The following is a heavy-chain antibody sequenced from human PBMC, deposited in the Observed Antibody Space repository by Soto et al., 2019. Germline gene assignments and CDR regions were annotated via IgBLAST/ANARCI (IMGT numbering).Heavy chain of an antibody. CDR2: INPAGTIT. Sequence: GGSLRLSCASSVFPFSHYWMHWVRQTPGKGLVWVYRINPAGTITNYADSVEGRFTISRDNADSALFLQMNSLSAEDTAIYYCTSDTFGLRDTWGQGTLVTVSS. J-gene: IGHJ5*02. D-gene: IGHD3-16*01. CDR3: TSDTFGLRDT. CDR1: VFPFSHYW. V-gene: IGHV3-74*01.